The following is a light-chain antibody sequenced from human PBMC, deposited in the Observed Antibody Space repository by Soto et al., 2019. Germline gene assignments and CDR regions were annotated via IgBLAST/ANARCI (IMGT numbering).Light chain of an antibody. CDR3: QSSDSSGTSVV. V-gene: IGLV3-25*02. J-gene: IGLJ2*01. Sequence: SYELTQPPSVSLSPGQTARIACSRDAMPNQYAYWYQQKPGQAPILVIYKDNERPSGIPERFSGSNSGTTATLTISGVQAEDEADYYCQSSDSSGTSVVFGGGTKLTVL. CDR1: AMPNQY. CDR2: KDN.